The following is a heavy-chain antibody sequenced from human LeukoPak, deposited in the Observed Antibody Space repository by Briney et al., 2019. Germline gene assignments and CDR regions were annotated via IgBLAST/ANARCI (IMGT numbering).Heavy chain of an antibody. CDR3: ATSAGY. V-gene: IGHV3-7*03. J-gene: IGHJ4*02. CDR2: IKEDGRDT. Sequence: GGSLRLSCAASGFTLNSHWMSWVRQAPGKGLEWVANIKEDGRDTYHVDSVKGRFTISRDNAKNSLNLQMNSLRAEDTAMYYCATSAGYWGQGTLVTVSS. CDR1: GFTLNSHW.